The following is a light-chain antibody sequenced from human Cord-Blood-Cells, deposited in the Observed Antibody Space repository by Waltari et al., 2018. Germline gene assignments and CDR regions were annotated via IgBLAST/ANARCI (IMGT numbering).Light chain of an antibody. Sequence: QSVLTHPPSASGTPGQRVTISCSGSSANIGSNYVYLYQQLPGTDPKLLIYRNNHRPSGVPDRFSGSKSGASPSLAISGLRSEDEADYYCAAWDDSLSGRVFGGGTKLTVL. CDR1: SANIGSNY. CDR2: RNN. J-gene: IGLJ3*02. V-gene: IGLV1-47*01. CDR3: AAWDDSLSGRV.